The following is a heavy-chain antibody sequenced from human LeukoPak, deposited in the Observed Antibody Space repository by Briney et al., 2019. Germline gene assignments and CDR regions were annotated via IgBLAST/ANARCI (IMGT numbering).Heavy chain of an antibody. CDR1: GYTFTSYG. J-gene: IGHJ6*02. CDR3: ARDRVPGYYYYGMDV. Sequence: ASVKVSCKASGYTFTSYGISWVRQAPGQGLEWMGWISAYNGSTNYAQKLQGRVTMTTDTSTSTAYMELRSLRSDDTAVYYCARDRVPGYYYYGMDVWGQGTTVTVSS. D-gene: IGHD3-10*01. V-gene: IGHV1-18*01. CDR2: ISAYNGST.